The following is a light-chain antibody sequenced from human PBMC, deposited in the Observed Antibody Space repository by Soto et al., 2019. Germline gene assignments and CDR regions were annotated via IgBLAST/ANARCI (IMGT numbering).Light chain of an antibody. CDR2: GAS. J-gene: IGKJ4*01. CDR3: QQCNDWPLS. V-gene: IGKV3-15*01. CDR1: QSVSSN. Sequence: EIVMTQSPATLSVSPGARVTLSCRASQSVSSNLAWYQQKPGQAPRLLIYGASTRATGIPARFSGSGSGTDSSLTISSLQSEDFAVYYCQQCNDWPLSFGGGTKVEIK.